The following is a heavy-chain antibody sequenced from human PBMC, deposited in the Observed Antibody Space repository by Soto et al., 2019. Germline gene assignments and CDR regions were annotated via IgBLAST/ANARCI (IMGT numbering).Heavy chain of an antibody. Sequence: GASVKVSCKASGYTFAGYYMHWVRQAPGQGLEWMGWINPNSGGTNYAQKFQGWVTMTRDTSISTAYMELSRLRSDDTAVYYCARDRGRGDSSSLDMDVWGQGTTVTVSS. CDR3: ARDRGRGDSSSLDMDV. J-gene: IGHJ6*02. V-gene: IGHV1-2*04. CDR1: GYTFAGYY. D-gene: IGHD6-13*01. CDR2: INPNSGGT.